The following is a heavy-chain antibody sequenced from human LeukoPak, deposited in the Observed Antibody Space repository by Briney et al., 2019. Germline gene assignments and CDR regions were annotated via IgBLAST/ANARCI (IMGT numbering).Heavy chain of an antibody. CDR1: GVSISSSSYY. CDR3: AGGAYCGGDCYSYYGMDV. J-gene: IGHJ6*02. D-gene: IGHD2-21*02. CDR2: IYYSGST. V-gene: IGHV4-39*01. Sequence: SETLSLTCTVSGVSISSSSYYWGWIRQPPGKGLEWIGSIYYSGSTYYNPSLKSRVTISVDTSKNQFSLKLSSVTAADTAVYYCAGGAYCGGDCYSYYGMDVWGQGTTVTVSS.